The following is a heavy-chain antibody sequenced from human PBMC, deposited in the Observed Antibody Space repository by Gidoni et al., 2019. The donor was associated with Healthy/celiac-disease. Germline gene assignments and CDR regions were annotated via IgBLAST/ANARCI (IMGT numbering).Heavy chain of an antibody. CDR2: ISAYNGNT. Sequence: QVQLVQSGAEVKKPGASVKVSCKASGYTFTSYGISGVRQAPVQGLEWMGWISAYNGNTNYAQKLQGRVTMTTDTSTSTAYMELRSLRSDDTAVYYCARRGPMATITNYYYYYGMDVWGQGTTVTVSS. V-gene: IGHV1-18*01. CDR3: ARRGPMATITNYYYYYGMDV. CDR1: GYTFTSYG. D-gene: IGHD5-12*01. J-gene: IGHJ6*02.